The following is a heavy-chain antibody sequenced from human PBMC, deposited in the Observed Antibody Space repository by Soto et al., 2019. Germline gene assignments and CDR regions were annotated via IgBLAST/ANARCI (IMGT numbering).Heavy chain of an antibody. CDR2: IDPDSNT. CDR3: ARRTYTCCFLHYFDY. Sequence: GESLKISCQGSGFTFTSHWIGWVRQMPGKGLEWMEFIDPDSNTRYSPSFEGQITISADKSINTAYLEWSSLKASDTAIYYCARRTYTCCFLHYFDYWGQGTLFTVSS. D-gene: IGHD2-2*02. CDR1: GFTFTSHW. J-gene: IGHJ4*02. V-gene: IGHV5-51*01.